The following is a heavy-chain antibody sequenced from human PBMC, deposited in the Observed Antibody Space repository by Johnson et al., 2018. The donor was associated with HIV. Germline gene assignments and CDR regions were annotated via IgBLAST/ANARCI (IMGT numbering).Heavy chain of an antibody. D-gene: IGHD4-11*01. CDR3: AKDHDYIGHGAFDI. CDR2: IRGSGGST. J-gene: IGHJ3*02. V-gene: IGHV3-23*04. CDR1: GFTFSSYA. Sequence: MQLVESGGGLVQPGGSLRLSCAASGFTFSSYAMSWVRPAPGQGLEWVSAIRGSGGSTYYADSVTARFTISSDNSKNSLYLQMNSLRAEATALYYCAKDHDYIGHGAFDIWGQGTMVTVSS.